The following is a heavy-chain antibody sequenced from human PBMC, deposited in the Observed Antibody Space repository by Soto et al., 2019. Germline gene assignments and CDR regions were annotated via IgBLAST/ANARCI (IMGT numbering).Heavy chain of an antibody. J-gene: IGHJ4*02. Sequence: QVQLVESGGGVVQPGRSLRLSCAASGFNFSSYGIHWVRQAPGKGLEWVAVISYDGRNKYYADSVKGRFTISRDNSKNTLYLQMNSLRAGDTAIYYCAKDRRVYCSGGSCYSRSYFDNWGQGTLVSVSS. CDR2: ISYDGRNK. D-gene: IGHD2-15*01. CDR3: AKDRRVYCSGGSCYSRSYFDN. V-gene: IGHV3-30*18. CDR1: GFNFSSYG.